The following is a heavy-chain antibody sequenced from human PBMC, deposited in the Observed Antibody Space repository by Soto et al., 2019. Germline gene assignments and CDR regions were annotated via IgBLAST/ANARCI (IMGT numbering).Heavy chain of an antibody. J-gene: IGHJ6*02. Sequence: GGSLRLSCAASGFAFSTFSMNWVRQAPGKGLEWVSSIDTRSDIYYADSVKGRFTISRDNAKNSLSLQMNSLRAEDTGVYYCAREETAWSLAYGLDVWGQGTTVTVSS. CDR1: GFAFSTFS. V-gene: IGHV3-21*01. D-gene: IGHD2-21*02. CDR2: IDTRSDI. CDR3: AREETAWSLAYGLDV.